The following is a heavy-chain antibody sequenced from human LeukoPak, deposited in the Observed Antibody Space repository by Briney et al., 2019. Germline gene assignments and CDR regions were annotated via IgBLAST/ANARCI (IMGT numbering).Heavy chain of an antibody. D-gene: IGHD5-18*01. CDR1: GFTFSRYS. Sequence: GSLRLSCAASGFTFSRYSMNWVRQAPGKGLEWIGEINHSGSTNYNPSLKSRVTISVDTSKNQFSLKLSSVTAADTAVYYCASGELWLAIWGQGTLVTVSS. V-gene: IGHV4-34*01. CDR3: ASGELWLAI. J-gene: IGHJ4*02. CDR2: INHSGST.